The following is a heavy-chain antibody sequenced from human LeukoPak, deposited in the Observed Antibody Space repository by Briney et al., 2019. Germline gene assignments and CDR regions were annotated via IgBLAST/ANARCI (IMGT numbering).Heavy chain of an antibody. J-gene: IGHJ4*02. CDR1: GGAFSSYA. D-gene: IGHD2-21*02. CDR2: IIPIFGTA. Sequence: SVKVSCKASGGAFSSYAISWVRQAPGQGLEWMGGIIPIFGTANYAQKFQGRVTITADKSTSTAYMELSSLRSEDTAVYYCARDDCGGDCSINYWGQGTLVTVSS. CDR3: ARDDCGGDCSINY. V-gene: IGHV1-69*06.